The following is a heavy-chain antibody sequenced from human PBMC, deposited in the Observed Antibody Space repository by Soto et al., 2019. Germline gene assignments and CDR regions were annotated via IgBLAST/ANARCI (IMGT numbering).Heavy chain of an antibody. Sequence: GASVKVSCKASGGTFSSYAISWVRQAPGQGLEWMGGIIPIFGTANYAQKFQGRVTITADESTSTAYMELSSLRSEDTAVYYCAREGRFYYCYGMDVWAQGTTVPVSS. J-gene: IGHJ6*02. CDR2: IIPIFGTA. CDR1: GGTFSSYA. D-gene: IGHD1-26*01. V-gene: IGHV1-69*13. CDR3: AREGRFYYCYGMDV.